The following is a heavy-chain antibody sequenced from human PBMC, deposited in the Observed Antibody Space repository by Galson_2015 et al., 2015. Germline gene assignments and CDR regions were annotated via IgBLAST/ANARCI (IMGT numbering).Heavy chain of an antibody. D-gene: IGHD6-19*01. J-gene: IGHJ4*02. Sequence: GSTYYADSVKGRFTISRDNSKNSLYLQMNSLRAEDTALYYCAKDAFRYSSGWGALIFDYWGQGTLVTVSS. CDR2: GST. CDR3: AKDAFRYSSGWGALIFDY. V-gene: IGHV3-43D*03.